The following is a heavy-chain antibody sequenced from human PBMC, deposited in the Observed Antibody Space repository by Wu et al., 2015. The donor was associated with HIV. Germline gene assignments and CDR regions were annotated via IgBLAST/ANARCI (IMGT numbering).Heavy chain of an antibody. CDR3: ARAQWLVRRGNYYFDY. V-gene: IGHV1-69*11. D-gene: IGHD6-19*01. CDR2: IIPNHGGA. CDR1: GDTFSRSG. J-gene: IGHJ4*02. Sequence: QVQLVQSGAEVKKPGSSVKVSCKASGDTFSRSGISWMRQAPGKGFEWMGRIIPNHGGANYAEKFEGRVTITADEATNTAYMDLSRLRSEDTAVYYCARAQWLVRRGNYYFDYWGQGTLVTVSS.